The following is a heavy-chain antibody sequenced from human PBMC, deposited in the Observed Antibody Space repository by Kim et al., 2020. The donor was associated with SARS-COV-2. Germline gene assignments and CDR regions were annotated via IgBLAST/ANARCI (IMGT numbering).Heavy chain of an antibody. Sequence: ASVKVSCKASGYTFTSYAMNWVRQAPGQGLEWMGWINTNTGNPTYAQGFTGRFVFSLDTSVSTAYLQISSLKAEDTAVYYCARDLRASSWTETNWFDPWGQGTLVTVSS. CDR1: GYTFTSYA. J-gene: IGHJ5*02. CDR2: INTNTGNP. D-gene: IGHD6-13*01. V-gene: IGHV7-4-1*02. CDR3: ARDLRASSWTETNWFDP.